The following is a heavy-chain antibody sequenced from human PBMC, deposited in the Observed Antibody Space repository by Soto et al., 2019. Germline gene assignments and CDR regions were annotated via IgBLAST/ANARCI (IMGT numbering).Heavy chain of an antibody. J-gene: IGHJ6*02. V-gene: IGHV1-18*04. D-gene: IGHD1-26*01. CDR3: ARDQFRHEPWASHGMDV. CDR2: ISAYNGNT. CDR1: GYTFTSYG. Sequence: ASVKVSCKASGYTFTSYGISWVRQAPGQGLEWMGWISAYNGNTNYAQKLQGRVTMTTDTSTSTAYMELRSLRSDDTAVYYCARDQFRHEPWASHGMDVWGQGTTVTVSS.